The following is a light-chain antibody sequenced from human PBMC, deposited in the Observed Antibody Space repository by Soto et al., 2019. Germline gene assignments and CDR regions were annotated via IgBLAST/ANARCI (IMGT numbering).Light chain of an antibody. CDR1: SSKIGAGYD. CDR2: GNS. Sequence: QSVLTQPPSVSGALGRRVTISCTGSSSKIGAGYDVHWYQQLPGTAPKLLIYGNSNRPSGVPDRFSGSKSGTSASLAITGLQAEDEADYYCQSYDSSLSGSVFGGGTNLTVL. CDR3: QSYDSSLSGSV. J-gene: IGLJ3*02. V-gene: IGLV1-40*01.